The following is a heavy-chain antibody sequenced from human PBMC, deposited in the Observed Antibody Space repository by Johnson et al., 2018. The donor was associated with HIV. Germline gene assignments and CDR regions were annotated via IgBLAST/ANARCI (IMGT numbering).Heavy chain of an antibody. J-gene: IGHJ3*02. CDR3: ARGGYSIKDRGAFDI. CDR2: IKQDGSEK. D-gene: IGHD6-13*01. Sequence: VQLVESGGGLVQPGGSLRLSCAASGFTFSSFWMTWVRQAPGKGLEWVANIKQDGSEKHYVDSVKGRFTISRDNAKNSLYLQMNSLRAEDTAVYYCARGGYSIKDRGAFDIWGQGTMVTVSS. CDR1: GFTFSSFW. V-gene: IGHV3-7*02.